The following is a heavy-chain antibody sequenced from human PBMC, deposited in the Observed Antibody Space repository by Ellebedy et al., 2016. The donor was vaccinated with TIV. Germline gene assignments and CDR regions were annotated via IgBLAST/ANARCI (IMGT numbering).Heavy chain of an antibody. CDR3: ANSGYSYGREGYYYYYGMDV. CDR1: GFSVSNSY. V-gene: IGHV4-34*08. J-gene: IGHJ6*02. D-gene: IGHD5-18*01. Sequence: ESLKISCAAFGFSVSNSYISWVRQTPGKGLEWIAEINHHGGTQYNPSLKSRVTISVDTSKNQFSLKLSSVTAADTAVYYCANSGYSYGREGYYYYYGMDVWGQGTTVTVSS. CDR2: INHHGGT.